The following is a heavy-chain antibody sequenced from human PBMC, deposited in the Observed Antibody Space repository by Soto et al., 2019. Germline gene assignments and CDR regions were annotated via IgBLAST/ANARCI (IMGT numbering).Heavy chain of an antibody. CDR1: GFTFSSYS. CDR3: AKSRRNWNDEFWFDP. V-gene: IGHV3-21*04. CDR2: ISSSSSYI. Sequence: KTGGSLRLSCAASGFTFSSYSMNWVRQAPGKGLEWVSSISSSSSYIYYADSVKGRFSTSRDNSKNTLYLQMNSLRAEDTAVYYCAKSRRNWNDEFWFDPWGQGTLVTVSS. J-gene: IGHJ5*02. D-gene: IGHD1-1*01.